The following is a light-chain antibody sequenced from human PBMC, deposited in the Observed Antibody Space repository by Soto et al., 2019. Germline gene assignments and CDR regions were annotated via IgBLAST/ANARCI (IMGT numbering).Light chain of an antibody. Sequence: IQLTQSPGTLSLSPGERVTLTCRAGQSVRSSYLAWYQQKPGQAPRLLIYGASSMETGIPYRFSGSGSGTDFTLTISRLQPEDFAGYYCQQYDSSPKTFGQGTKVDI. V-gene: IGKV3-20*01. CDR3: QQYDSSPKT. J-gene: IGKJ1*01. CDR2: GAS. CDR1: QSVRSSY.